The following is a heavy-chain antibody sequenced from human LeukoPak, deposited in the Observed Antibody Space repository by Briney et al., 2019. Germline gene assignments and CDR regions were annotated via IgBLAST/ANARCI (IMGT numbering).Heavy chain of an antibody. CDR2: ISYDGSDK. J-gene: IGHJ4*02. Sequence: GGSLRLSCAASGFTFSSYGMHWVRQAPGKGLEWVAFISYDGSDKDYADSVKGRFTIPRDNSKNTLYLQMNSLRAEDTAVYYCAKDGFDYYDSSGYYYFNYWGQGTLVTVSS. D-gene: IGHD3-22*01. V-gene: IGHV3-30*18. CDR3: AKDGFDYYDSSGYYYFNY. CDR1: GFTFSSYG.